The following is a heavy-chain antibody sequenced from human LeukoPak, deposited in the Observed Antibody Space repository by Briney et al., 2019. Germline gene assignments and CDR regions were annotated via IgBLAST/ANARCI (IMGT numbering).Heavy chain of an antibody. D-gene: IGHD3-10*01. CDR2: TNPNSGDT. V-gene: IGHV1-2*02. CDR1: GYTFTGNY. CDR3: ARGKSGEKNPWFDP. Sequence: ASVKVSCEASGYTFTGNYMHWLRQAPGQGLEWLGWTNPNSGDTNYAQKFQGRVTMTRDTSISTAYMELSRLRSDDTAVYYCARGKSGEKNPWFDPWGQGTLVTVSS. J-gene: IGHJ5*02.